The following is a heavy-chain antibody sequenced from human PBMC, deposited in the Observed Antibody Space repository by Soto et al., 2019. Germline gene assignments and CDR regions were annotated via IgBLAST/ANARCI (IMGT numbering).Heavy chain of an antibody. V-gene: IGHV1-69*02. CDR1: GGTFSSYT. Sequence: QVQLVQSGAEVKKPGSSVKVSCKASGGTFSSYTISWVRQAPGQGLEWMGRIIPILGIANYAQKFQGRVTXXXXXXXXXXXXXXXXXXXXXXXXXXXXXXXXXXXXXAGTLDYWGQGTLVTVSS. CDR2: IIPILGIA. CDR3: XXXXXXXXXXAGTLDY. D-gene: IGHD6-13*01. J-gene: IGHJ4*02.